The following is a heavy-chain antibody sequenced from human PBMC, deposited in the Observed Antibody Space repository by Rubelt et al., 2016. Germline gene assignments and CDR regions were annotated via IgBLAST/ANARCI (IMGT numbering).Heavy chain of an antibody. CDR2: INHSGST. CDR3: ARGETGDY. V-gene: IGHV4-34*01. J-gene: IGHJ4*02. Sequence: WIGEINHSGSTNYNPSLKSRVTISLDTSKNQFSLKLSSVTAADTAVYYCARGETGDYWGQGTLVTVSP.